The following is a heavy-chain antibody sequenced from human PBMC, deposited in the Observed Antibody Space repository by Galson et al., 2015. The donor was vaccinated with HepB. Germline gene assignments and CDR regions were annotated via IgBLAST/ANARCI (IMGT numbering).Heavy chain of an antibody. D-gene: IGHD3-22*01. CDR3: AHRGDSSGYYEYYFDY. J-gene: IGHJ4*02. CDR1: GFSLRSTGVG. CDR2: IYWDDDK. Sequence: PALVKPTQTLTLTCTFSGFSLRSTGVGVGWIRQPPGKALEWLALIYWDDDKRYSPSLKSRLTITKDTSKNQVVLTMTNMDPVDTATYYCAHRGDSSGYYEYYFDYWGQGTLVTVSS. V-gene: IGHV2-5*02.